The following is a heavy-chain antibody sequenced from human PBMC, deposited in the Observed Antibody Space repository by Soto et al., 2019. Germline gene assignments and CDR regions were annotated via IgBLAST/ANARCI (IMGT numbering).Heavy chain of an antibody. V-gene: IGHV1-18*01. J-gene: IGHJ4*02. Sequence: VKASCKESRYSFTSCGSCWVQQAPGQGLEWMGWVSAYSGDTNYAQNFQGRVTMTTDTSTSTAYMDLRSLRSDDTATYYCARDRGYCANGVCFRYDYWGQGTLVTVSS. CDR3: ARDRGYCANGVCFRYDY. D-gene: IGHD2-8*01. CDR2: VSAYSGDT. CDR1: RYSFTSCG.